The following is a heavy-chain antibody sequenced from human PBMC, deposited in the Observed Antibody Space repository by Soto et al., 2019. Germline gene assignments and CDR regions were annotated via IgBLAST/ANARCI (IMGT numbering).Heavy chain of an antibody. V-gene: IGHV1-2*02. D-gene: IGHD4-17*01. CDR2: INPNSGDT. Sequence: QVQLVQSGTEMKKPGASVKVSCKASGNIFTDHYVHWLRLARRQGLEWMGWINPNSGDTNYAQKFQGSVTMTRDMSISLVYMELTRLTSDDTDVFFCARDSTVSTMGFEYWGQGTLVTVSS. CDR3: ARDSTVSTMGFEY. CDR1: GNIFTDHY. J-gene: IGHJ4*02.